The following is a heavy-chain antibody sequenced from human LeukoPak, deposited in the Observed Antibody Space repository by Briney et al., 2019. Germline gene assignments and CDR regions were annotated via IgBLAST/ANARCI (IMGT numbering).Heavy chain of an antibody. D-gene: IGHD3-10*02. CDR3: ARVGGSQHQYYVGT. CDR2: ISSSGGST. Sequence: GGSLRLSCEASGFTFSSYGMSWVRQAPGKGLEWVSSISSSGGSTYYADSVKGRFTISRDNSKNTLYLQMNSLRAEDTAVYYCARVGGSQHQYYVGTWGQGILVTVSS. J-gene: IGHJ4*02. V-gene: IGHV3-23*01. CDR1: GFTFSSYG.